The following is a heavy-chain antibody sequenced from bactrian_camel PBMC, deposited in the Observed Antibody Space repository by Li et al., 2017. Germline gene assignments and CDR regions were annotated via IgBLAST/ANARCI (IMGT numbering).Heavy chain of an antibody. Sequence: VQLVESGGGLVQPGGSLRLSCAASGFTFSNTWMYWVRQAPGKGLEWVSGINVGSTRTCYADSVKGRFTIARDNAGNTLYLQLNSLKTEDTAMYYCAKNRGSWDMDYWGKGTQVTVS. J-gene: IGHJ7*01. CDR2: INVGSTRT. D-gene: IGHD6*01. CDR1: GFTFSNTW. V-gene: IGHV3S1*01.